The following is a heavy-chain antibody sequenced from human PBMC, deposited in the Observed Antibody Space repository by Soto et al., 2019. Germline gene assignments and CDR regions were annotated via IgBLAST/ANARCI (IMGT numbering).Heavy chain of an antibody. CDR2: INAGNGNT. J-gene: IGHJ4*02. D-gene: IGHD3-3*01. CDR3: ARTYYDFWSGYPLFDY. V-gene: IGHV1-3*01. Sequence: GASVKVSCKASGYAFTSXAMHWVRQAPGQRLEWMGWINAGNGNTKYSQKFQGRVTITRDTSASTAYMELSSLRSEDTAVYYCARTYYDFWSGYPLFDYWGQGTLVTVSS. CDR1: GYAFTSXA.